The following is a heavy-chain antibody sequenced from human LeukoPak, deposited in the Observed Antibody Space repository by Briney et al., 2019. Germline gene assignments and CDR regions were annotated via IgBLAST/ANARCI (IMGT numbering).Heavy chain of an antibody. D-gene: IGHD1-1*01. CDR1: GFTLNTYA. CDR3: ARDTDEWYNSPGDY. J-gene: IGHJ4*02. CDR2: ISYDGSQK. V-gene: IGHV3-30*04. Sequence: GGSLRLSCAVSGFTLNTYAMHWVRQAPGKGLEWVAIISYDGSQKYYADSLKGRFTISRDNSRNTLCLQMNSLRDDDTGMYYCARDTDEWYNSPGDYWGQGTLVTVSS.